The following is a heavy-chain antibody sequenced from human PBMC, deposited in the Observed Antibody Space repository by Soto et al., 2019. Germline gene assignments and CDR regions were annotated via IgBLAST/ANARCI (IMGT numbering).Heavy chain of an antibody. CDR3: AKKGKYCSGGSCHLDY. Sequence: GGSLRLSCAASGFTFSSYGMHWVRQAPGKGLEWVAVISYDGSNKYYADSVKGRFTISRDNSKNTLYLQMNSLRAEDTAVYYCAKKGKYCSGGSCHLDYWGQGTLVTVSS. CDR1: GFTFSSYG. J-gene: IGHJ4*02. D-gene: IGHD2-15*01. V-gene: IGHV3-30*18. CDR2: ISYDGSNK.